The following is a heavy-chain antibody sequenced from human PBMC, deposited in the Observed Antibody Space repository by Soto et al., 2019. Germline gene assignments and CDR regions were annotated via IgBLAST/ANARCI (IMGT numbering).Heavy chain of an antibody. Sequence: SETLSLTCTVSGGSISSGGYYWSWIRQHPGKGLEWIGYIYYSGSTYYNPSLKSRVTISVDTSKNQFSLKLSSVTAADTAVYYCARAPPGGYSAYDSGYYFDYWGQGTLVTVSS. J-gene: IGHJ4*02. V-gene: IGHV4-31*03. CDR3: ARAPPGGYSAYDSGYYFDY. D-gene: IGHD5-12*01. CDR1: GGSISSGGYY. CDR2: IYYSGST.